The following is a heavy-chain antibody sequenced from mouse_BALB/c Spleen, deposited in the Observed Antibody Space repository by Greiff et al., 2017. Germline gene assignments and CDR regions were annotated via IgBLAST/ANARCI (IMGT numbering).Heavy chain of an antibody. Sequence: EVKLVESGGGLVQPGGSMKLSCVASGFTFSSYWMSWVRQSPEKGLEWVAEIRLKSDNYATHYAESVKGKFTISRDDSKSRLYLQMNSLRAEDTGIYYCTLYYDYEDYAMDYWGQGTSVTVSS. CDR2: IRLKSDNYAT. CDR1: GFTFSSYW. CDR3: TLYYDYEDYAMDY. D-gene: IGHD2-4*01. V-gene: IGHV6-6*02. J-gene: IGHJ4*01.